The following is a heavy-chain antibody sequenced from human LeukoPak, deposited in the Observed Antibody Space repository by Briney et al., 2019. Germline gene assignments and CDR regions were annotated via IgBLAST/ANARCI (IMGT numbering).Heavy chain of an antibody. CDR1: GDSISTSNYY. CDR2: INHSGST. CDR3: ARGKDCSSTSCYGGYYFDY. Sequence: PSETLSLTCTVSGDSISTSNYYWSWIRQPPGKGLEWIGEINHSGSTNYNPSLKSRVTISVDTSKNQFSLKLSSVTAADTAVYYCARGKDCSSTSCYGGYYFDYWGKGTLVTVSS. J-gene: IGHJ4*02. V-gene: IGHV4-39*07. D-gene: IGHD2-2*01.